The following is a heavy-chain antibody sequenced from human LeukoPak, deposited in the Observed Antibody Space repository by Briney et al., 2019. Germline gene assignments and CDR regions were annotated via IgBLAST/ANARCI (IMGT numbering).Heavy chain of an antibody. V-gene: IGHV4-59*01. CDR2: IYYDGSI. CDR3: ARDSYSSGWYAGQNWFDP. CDR1: GASFSGYY. D-gene: IGHD6-19*01. Sequence: SETLSLTCAVYGASFSGYYWSWVRQPPGKGLEWMGYIYYDGSINYNPSLKSRVTISVDTSKTQFSLKLSSVPAADTAVYYCARDSYSSGWYAGQNWFDPWGQGTLVTVSS. J-gene: IGHJ5*02.